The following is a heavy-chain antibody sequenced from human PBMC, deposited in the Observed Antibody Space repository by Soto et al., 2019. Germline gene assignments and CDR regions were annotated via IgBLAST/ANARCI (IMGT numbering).Heavy chain of an antibody. CDR2: IWYDGSNK. D-gene: IGHD1-26*01. CDR3: ARAQYTGSYFDACDV. Sequence: QVQLVESGGGVVQPGRSLRLSCAASGFTFSSYGMHWVRQAPGKGLEWVAVIWYDGSNKYYAESVKGRFTISRDNSKNTLYVQMNSLTVEDTAVYYCARAQYTGSYFDACDVWGQGTMVTVSS. V-gene: IGHV3-33*08. CDR1: GFTFSSYG. J-gene: IGHJ3*01.